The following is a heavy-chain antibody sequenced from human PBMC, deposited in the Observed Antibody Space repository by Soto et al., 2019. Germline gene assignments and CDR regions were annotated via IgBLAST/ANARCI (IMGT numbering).Heavy chain of an antibody. CDR2: IFYTGNA. CDR3: ARDLRCCCMDV. V-gene: IGHV4-59*01. CDR1: GASMRGYS. Sequence: QVALRESGPGLVKPSETVFLTCNVSGASMRGYSWTWMRQSPGKGLEWLGNIFYTGNANLYPPLRSRFYPCVDTAKNKFSLSLTSVTAADTAIYYCARDLRCCCMDVCGQGTTVTVSS. J-gene: IGHJ6*02. D-gene: IGHD2-15*01.